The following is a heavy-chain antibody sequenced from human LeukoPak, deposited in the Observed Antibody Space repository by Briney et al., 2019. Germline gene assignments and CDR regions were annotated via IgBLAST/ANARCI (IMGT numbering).Heavy chain of an antibody. CDR3: ARTGEATISFDY. CDR2: ISSGSSTK. J-gene: IGHJ4*02. Sequence: GGSLRLSCTASGFTFSSYTMSWVRQAPGKGLEWLSYISSGSSTKYYADSVKGRFTISRDNAQKSLYLQMDNLRAEDTAVYYCARTGEATISFDYWGQGTLVTVSS. D-gene: IGHD1-26*01. CDR1: GFTFSSYT. V-gene: IGHV3-48*01.